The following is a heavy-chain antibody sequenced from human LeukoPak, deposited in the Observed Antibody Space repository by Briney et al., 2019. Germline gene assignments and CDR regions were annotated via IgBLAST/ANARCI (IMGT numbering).Heavy chain of an antibody. V-gene: IGHV3-30-3*01. CDR3: AREILTGYAFDI. J-gene: IGHJ3*02. CDR2: ISYDGTNK. Sequence: GGSLRLSCAASGFTFSTYAMHWVRQAPGKGLERVAFISYDGTNKYCADSVKGRFTISRDNSKNTLYLQMNSLRAEDTALYYCAREILTGYAFDIWGQGTMVTVSS. D-gene: IGHD7-27*01. CDR1: GFTFSTYA.